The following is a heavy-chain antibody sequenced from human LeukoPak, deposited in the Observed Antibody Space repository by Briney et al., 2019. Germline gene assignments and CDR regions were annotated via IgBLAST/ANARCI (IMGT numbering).Heavy chain of an antibody. Sequence: NTSETLSLTCTVSGGSISSSSYYWGWIRQPPGKGLEWIGSIYYSGSTYYNPSLKSRVTISVDTSKNQFSLKLSSVTAADTAVYYCASFGGSYYVGVDYWGQGTLVTVSS. CDR1: GGSISSSSYY. CDR3: ASFGGSYYVGVDY. D-gene: IGHD1-26*01. V-gene: IGHV4-39*01. CDR2: IYYSGST. J-gene: IGHJ4*02.